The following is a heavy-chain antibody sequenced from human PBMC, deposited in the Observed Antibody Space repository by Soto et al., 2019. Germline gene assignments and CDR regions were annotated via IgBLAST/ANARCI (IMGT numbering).Heavy chain of an antibody. CDR2: INPSGTDI. J-gene: IGHJ4*02. CDR3: ARDWLTGDSREAFDH. V-gene: IGHV3-21*01. CDR1: GFTFGAYS. D-gene: IGHD7-27*01. Sequence: GGSLRLSCAVSGFTFGAYSLSWVRQAPGRGLEWVSSINPSGTDIHYADSVEGRITVSRDNAKSSLYLQMINLRVEDTAVYYCARDWLTGDSREAFDHWGPGTLVTVSS.